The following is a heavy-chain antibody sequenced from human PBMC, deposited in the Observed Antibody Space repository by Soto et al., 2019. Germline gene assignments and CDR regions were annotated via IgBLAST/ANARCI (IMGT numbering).Heavy chain of an antibody. J-gene: IGHJ6*03. CDR1: GYTFTGYY. V-gene: IGHV1-2*04. CDR3: GRSTVGYSGYDSPDYYYMDV. Sequence: ASVKVSCKASGYTFTGYYMHWVRQAPGQGLEWMGWINPNSGGTNYAQKFQGWVTMTRDTSISTAYMELSRLRSDDTAVYYCGRSTVGYSGYDSPDYYYMDVWGKGTTVTVSS. D-gene: IGHD5-12*01. CDR2: INPNSGGT.